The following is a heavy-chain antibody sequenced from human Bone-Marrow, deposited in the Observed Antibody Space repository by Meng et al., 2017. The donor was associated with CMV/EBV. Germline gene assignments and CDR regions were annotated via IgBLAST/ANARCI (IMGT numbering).Heavy chain of an antibody. CDR2: IYYSGST. J-gene: IGHJ3*02. D-gene: IGHD1-26*01. CDR3: ARDGSGSSLAADAFDI. Sequence: SETLSLTCTGSGGSVSSGSYNWSWIRQPPGKGLEWIGYIYYSGSTNYNPSLKSRVTISVDTSKNQFSLKLSSVTAADTAVYYCARDGSGSSLAADAFDIWGQGTMVTVSS. CDR1: GGSVSSGSYN. V-gene: IGHV4-61*01.